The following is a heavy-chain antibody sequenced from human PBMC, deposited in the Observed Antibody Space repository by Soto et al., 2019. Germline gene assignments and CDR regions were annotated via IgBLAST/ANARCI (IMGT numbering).Heavy chain of an antibody. CDR2: IDYNGVT. Sequence: KTSETLSLTCTVSGGSIYRSGYYWGWIRHPPGRGLEWIGNIDYNGVTYSNPSLKSRVTISRDTSKNQFSLKLTSVTAADTALYYCGKVLVGATGHTDSDSWGPGTLVTAPQ. J-gene: IGHJ4*02. D-gene: IGHD2-15*01. CDR1: GGSIYRSGYY. CDR3: GKVLVGATGHTDSDS. V-gene: IGHV4-39*01.